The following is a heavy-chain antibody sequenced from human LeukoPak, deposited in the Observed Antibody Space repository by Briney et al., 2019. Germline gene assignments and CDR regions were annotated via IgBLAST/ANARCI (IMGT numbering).Heavy chain of an antibody. V-gene: IGHV4-59*08. CDR1: GGSISSYY. CDR3: ARLNYGSGRSIDY. J-gene: IGHJ4*02. CDR2: INYSGST. Sequence: PSETLSLTCTVSGGSISSYYWSWIRQPPGKGLEWIGYINYSGSTNYNPSLKSRVTISVDTSKNQFSLMLSTVTAADTAVYYCARLNYGSGRSIDYWGQGTLVTVSS. D-gene: IGHD3-10*01.